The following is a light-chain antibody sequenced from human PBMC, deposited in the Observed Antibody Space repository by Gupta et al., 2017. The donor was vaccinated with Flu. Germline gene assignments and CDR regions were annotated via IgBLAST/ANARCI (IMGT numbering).Light chain of an antibody. J-gene: IGLJ1*01. V-gene: IGLV3-1*01. Sequence: SYELTQPPSVSVSPGQTASIPCSGDKLGDKYACWYQQKPGQSPVLVIYQDSKRPSGIPERFSGSNSGNTATLTISGTQAMDEADYYCQAWDSSTDYVFGTGTKVTVL. CDR1: KLGDKY. CDR2: QDS. CDR3: QAWDSSTDYV.